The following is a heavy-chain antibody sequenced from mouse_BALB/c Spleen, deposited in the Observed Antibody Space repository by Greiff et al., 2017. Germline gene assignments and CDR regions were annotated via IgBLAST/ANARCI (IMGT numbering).Heavy chain of an antibody. CDR1: GFTFSSYA. J-gene: IGHJ3*01. CDR2: ISSGGSYT. CDR3: ARPDDGYYWFAY. V-gene: IGHV5-9-3*01. Sequence: EVQGVESGGGLVKPGGSLKLSCAASGFTFSSYAMSWVRQTPEKRLEWVATISSGGSYTYYPDSVKGRFTISRDNAKNTLYLQMSSLRSEDTAMYYCARPDDGYYWFAYWGQGTLVTVSA. D-gene: IGHD2-3*01.